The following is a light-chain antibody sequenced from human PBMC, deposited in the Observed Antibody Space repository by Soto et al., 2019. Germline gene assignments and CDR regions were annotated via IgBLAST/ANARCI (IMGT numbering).Light chain of an antibody. J-gene: IGKJ1*01. V-gene: IGKV1-8*01. CDR1: QGISSY. CDR3: QQYYSYPRT. Sequence: AIRMTQSPSSFSASTGDRVTITCRASQGISSYLAWYQQKPGKAPKLLIYAASTLQSGVPSRFSGSGSGTDFTLTISCLQSDDFATYYCQQYYSYPRTFGQGTKGEIK. CDR2: AAS.